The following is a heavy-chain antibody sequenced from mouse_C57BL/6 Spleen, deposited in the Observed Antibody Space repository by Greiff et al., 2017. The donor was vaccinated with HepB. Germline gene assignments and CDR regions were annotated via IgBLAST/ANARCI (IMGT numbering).Heavy chain of an antibody. CDR3: ARQYGDYFDY. D-gene: IGHD1-1*02. CDR2: IYPGDGDT. J-gene: IGHJ2*01. CDR1: GYAFSSSW. Sequence: VQLQQSGPELVKPGASVKISCKASGYAFSSSWMNWVKQRPGKGLEWIGRIYPGDGDTNYNGKFKGKATLTADKSSSTAYMQLSSLTSEDSAVYFCARQYGDYFDYWGQGTTLTVSS. V-gene: IGHV1-82*01.